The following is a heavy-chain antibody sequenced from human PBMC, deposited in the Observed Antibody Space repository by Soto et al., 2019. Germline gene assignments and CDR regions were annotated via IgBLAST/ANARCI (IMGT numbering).Heavy chain of an antibody. J-gene: IGHJ6*02. V-gene: IGHV4-59*08. CDR3: ARHSKKTGDFDYYYGMDV. CDR2: IYYRGNT. Sequence: SETLSLTCSLFGGSMIPYYWSWIRQSPGTGLEWIANIYYRGNTNYNPSLESRVTISIDTSKNQFSLKLNSLTAADTAVYYCARHSKKTGDFDYYYGMDVWGQGTTVT. D-gene: IGHD7-27*01. CDR1: GGSMIPYY.